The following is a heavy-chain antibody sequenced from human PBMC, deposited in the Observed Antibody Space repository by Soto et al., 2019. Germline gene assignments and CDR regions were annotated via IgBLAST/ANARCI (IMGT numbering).Heavy chain of an antibody. V-gene: IGHV3-23*01. J-gene: IGHJ4*02. Sequence: GGSLRLSCAASGFTFSSYAMSWVRQAPGKGLEWVLAISGSGGSTYYADSVKGRFTISRDNSKNTLYLQMNSLRAEDTAVYYCAKSYSGSYYALDYWGQGTLVTVSS. CDR2: ISGSGGST. CDR1: GFTFSSYA. D-gene: IGHD1-26*01. CDR3: AKSYSGSYYALDY.